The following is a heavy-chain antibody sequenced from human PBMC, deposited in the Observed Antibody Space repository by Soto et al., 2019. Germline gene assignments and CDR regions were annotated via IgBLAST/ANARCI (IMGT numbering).Heavy chain of an antibody. CDR1: GGTFSSYA. D-gene: IGHD2-2*01. Sequence: GASVKVSCKASGGTFSSYAISWVRQAPGRGLEWMGGIIPIFGTANYAQKFQGRVTITADESTSTAYMELSSLRSGDTAVYYCARVGGSIVVVPAAMGDPYGMDVWGQGTTVTVSS. CDR3: ARVGGSIVVVPAAMGDPYGMDV. CDR2: IIPIFGTA. V-gene: IGHV1-69*13. J-gene: IGHJ6*02.